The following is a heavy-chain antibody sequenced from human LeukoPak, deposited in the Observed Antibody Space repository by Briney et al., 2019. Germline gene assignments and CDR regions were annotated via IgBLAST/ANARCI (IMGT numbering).Heavy chain of an antibody. J-gene: IGHJ6*03. CDR2: IYYSGST. CDR3: ARRGYSYGYFYYYYMDV. Sequence: SETLSLTCTVAAGSISSSSYYWGWIRQPPGRGLEWIGSIYYSGSTYYNPSLKSRVTISVDTSKNQFSLKLSSVTAADTAVYYCARRGYSYGYFYYYYMDVWGKGTTVTVSS. V-gene: IGHV4-39*01. CDR1: AGSISSSSYY. D-gene: IGHD5-18*01.